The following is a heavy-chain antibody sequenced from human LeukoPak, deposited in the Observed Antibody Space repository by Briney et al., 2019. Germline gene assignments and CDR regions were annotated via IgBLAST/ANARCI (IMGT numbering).Heavy chain of an antibody. CDR3: ARDRRGRDGYNLNWFDP. D-gene: IGHD5-24*01. J-gene: IGHJ5*02. CDR2: IYHTGGT. Sequence: SETLSLTCTVSGASISDSDYYWTWIRQPPGKGMEWIGYIYHTGGTFYNPSLRSQVTMSLDRSKNQFSLKLSSVTAADTAVYYCARDRRGRDGYNLNWFDPWGQGTLVTVSS. V-gene: IGHV4-30-2*01. CDR1: GASISDSDYY.